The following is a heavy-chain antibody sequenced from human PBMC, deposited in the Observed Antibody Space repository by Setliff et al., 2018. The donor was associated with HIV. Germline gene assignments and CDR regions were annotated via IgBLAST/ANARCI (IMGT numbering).Heavy chain of an antibody. J-gene: IGHJ3*01. CDR1: GGSIGSHY. V-gene: IGHV4-59*11. CDR2: VYDSGRT. D-gene: IGHD3-22*01. CDR3: ARVPYYYDSSGRAFDL. Sequence: SETLSLTCTVSGGSIGSHYWSWLRQPPGKGLEWIGYVYDSGRTIYNPSLKSRVTISVDTSKNQFSLKLISVTAADTAVYYCARVPYYYDSSGRAFDLWGLGTLVTVSS.